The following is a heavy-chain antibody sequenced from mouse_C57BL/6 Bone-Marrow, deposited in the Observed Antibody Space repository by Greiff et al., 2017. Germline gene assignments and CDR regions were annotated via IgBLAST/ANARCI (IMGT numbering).Heavy chain of an antibody. CDR3: ARSYDGYFLWYFDV. CDR2: ISSGSSTI. D-gene: IGHD2-3*01. Sequence: EVKLQESGGGLVKPGGSLKLSCAASGFTFSNYGMHWVRQAPEKGLEWVAYISSGSSTIYYADTVKGRFTISRDNAKNTLFLQMTSLRSEDTAMYYCARSYDGYFLWYFDVWGTGTTVTVSS. CDR1: GFTFSNYG. J-gene: IGHJ1*03. V-gene: IGHV5-17*01.